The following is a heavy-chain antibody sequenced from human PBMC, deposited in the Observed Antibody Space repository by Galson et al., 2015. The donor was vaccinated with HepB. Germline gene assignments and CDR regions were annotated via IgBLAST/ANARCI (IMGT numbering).Heavy chain of an antibody. V-gene: IGHV1-69*04. CDR1: GGTFSSYA. J-gene: IGHJ6*02. Sequence: SVKVSCKASGGTFSSYAISWVRQAPGQGLEWIGRIIPILGIANYAPKFQGRVTITADKSTSTAYMELSSLRSEDTAVYYCARDRGEEDGGYPGMDVWGQGATVTVSS. D-gene: IGHD5-12*01. CDR3: ARDRGEEDGGYPGMDV. CDR2: IIPILGIA.